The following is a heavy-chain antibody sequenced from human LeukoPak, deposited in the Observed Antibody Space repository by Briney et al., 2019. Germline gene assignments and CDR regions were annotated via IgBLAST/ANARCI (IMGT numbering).Heavy chain of an antibody. J-gene: IGHJ5*02. V-gene: IGHV4-59*01. D-gene: IGHD2-15*01. CDR1: GGSISSYY. CDR3: ARVVACSGGSCYHWNWFDP. Sequence: SETLSLTCTVSGGSISSYYWSWIRQPPGKGLEWIGYIYYSGSTNYNPSLTSRVTISVDTSKNQFSLKLSSVTAADTAVYYCARVVACSGGSCYHWNWFDPWGQGTLVTVSS. CDR2: IYYSGST.